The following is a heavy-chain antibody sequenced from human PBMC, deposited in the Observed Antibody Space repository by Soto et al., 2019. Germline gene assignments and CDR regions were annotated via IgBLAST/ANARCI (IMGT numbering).Heavy chain of an antibody. CDR1: GYTFTSYG. V-gene: IGHV1-18*01. J-gene: IGHJ4*02. CDR3: ARDPPPPDY. Sequence: QVQLVQSGAEVKKPGASVKVSCKASGYTFTSYGISWMRQAPGQGLEWMGWISAYNGNTNYAQKLQGRVTMTTDTSTSTASKDLRSLRSDDTAVYSWARDPPPPDYWGQGPLVTVSS. CDR2: ISAYNGNT.